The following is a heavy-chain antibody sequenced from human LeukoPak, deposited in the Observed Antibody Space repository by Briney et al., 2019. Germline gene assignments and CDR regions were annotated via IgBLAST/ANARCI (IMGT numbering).Heavy chain of an antibody. J-gene: IGHJ4*02. CDR3: ARAYDNNDYFDY. Sequence: GASVRVSCKASGYTFTGYYMHWVRQAPGQGLEWMGWINPNSGGTSYAHKFQGRVTMTRDTSISTAYMELTRLRFDDTAVYYCARAYDNNDYFDYWGQGTLVTVSS. CDR1: GYTFTGYY. CDR2: INPNSGGT. D-gene: IGHD3-22*01. V-gene: IGHV1-2*07.